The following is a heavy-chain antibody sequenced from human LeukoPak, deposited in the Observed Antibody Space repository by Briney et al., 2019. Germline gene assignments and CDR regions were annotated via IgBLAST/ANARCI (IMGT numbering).Heavy chain of an antibody. Sequence: SETLSLTCGVSGYSISRGYYWAWIRQPPGKGLEWIGTIYHTGSTYYNPSLESRVTISVDTSKNEFSLNLNPVTAADTAVYYCARAGWIITSGIDYWGQGALVTVSS. CDR3: ARAGWIITSGIDY. CDR1: GYSISRGYY. V-gene: IGHV4-38-2*01. D-gene: IGHD3-10*01. J-gene: IGHJ4*02. CDR2: IYHTGST.